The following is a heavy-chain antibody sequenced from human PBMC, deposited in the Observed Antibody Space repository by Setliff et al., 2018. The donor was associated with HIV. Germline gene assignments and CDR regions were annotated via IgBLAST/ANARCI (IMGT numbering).Heavy chain of an antibody. CDR2: MHHSGNT. CDR3: AKGLAATTGWFDS. CDR1: TYSISSVHS. D-gene: IGHD6-25*01. Sequence: PSETLSLTCDVSTYSISSVHSWGWIRQPPGKGLEWIGTMHHSGNTHYKPSLKGRVTVSLDTSKNTLSLHLFSLRVEDTALYYCAKGLAATTGWFDSWGQGTLVTVSS. V-gene: IGHV4-38-2*01. J-gene: IGHJ5*01.